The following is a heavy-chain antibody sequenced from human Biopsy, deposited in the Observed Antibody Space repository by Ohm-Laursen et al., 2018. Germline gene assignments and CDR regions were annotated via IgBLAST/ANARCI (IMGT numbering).Heavy chain of an antibody. CDR2: ISWNSGRI. Sequence: SLRLSCSASGFNFDDFAMHWVRQTPGKGLAWVSGISWNSGRIAYADSVKGRFTISRDNAKNSLYLQMNSLRAEDTALYYCAKGQAPDGYNYAFDIWGQGTMLTVSS. V-gene: IGHV3-9*01. J-gene: IGHJ3*02. D-gene: IGHD5-24*01. CDR3: AKGQAPDGYNYAFDI. CDR1: GFNFDDFA.